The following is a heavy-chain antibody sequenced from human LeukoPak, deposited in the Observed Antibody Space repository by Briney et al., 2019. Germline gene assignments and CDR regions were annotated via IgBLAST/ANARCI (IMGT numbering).Heavy chain of an antibody. V-gene: IGHV1-18*01. CDR3: ARALIAAEKDY. CDR1: GYTFTSYG. Sequence: ASVKVSCKASGYTFTSYGISWVRQAPGQGLEWMGWISANNGNTNYAQKLQGRVTTTTDTSTSTAYMELRSLRSDDTAVYYCARALIAAEKDYWGQGTLVTVSS. CDR2: ISANNGNT. J-gene: IGHJ4*02. D-gene: IGHD6-25*01.